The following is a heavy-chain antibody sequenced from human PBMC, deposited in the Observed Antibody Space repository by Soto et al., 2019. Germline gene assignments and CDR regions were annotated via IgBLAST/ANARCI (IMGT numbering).Heavy chain of an antibody. CDR1: GGSISSDGYS. CDR2: IYHSGGT. D-gene: IGHD3-10*01. CDR3: ARDQKDGSGSYPPSFDY. Sequence: SETLSLTCAVSGGSISSDGYSWSWIRQPPGKGLEGIGDIYHSGGTYFNPSLKSRVTISLDRSKNQFSLKLSSVTAADTAVYYCARDQKDGSGSYPPSFDYWGQGTLVTVSS. V-gene: IGHV4-30-2*01. J-gene: IGHJ4*02.